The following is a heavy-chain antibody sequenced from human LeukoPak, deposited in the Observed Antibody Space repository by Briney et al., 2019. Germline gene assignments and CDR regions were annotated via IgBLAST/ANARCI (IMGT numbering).Heavy chain of an antibody. Sequence: PGGSLRLSCAASGFTFSSYAMHWVRQAPGKGLVWVARLNGDGSDVKYADSLRGRFTISRDNAKNTLYLQMNSLGAEDTAVNYCGGWNVVRGMTGWGQGTLVTVSS. CDR2: LNGDGSDV. CDR3: GGWNVVRGMTG. J-gene: IGHJ4*02. CDR1: GFTFSSYA. D-gene: IGHD3-10*01. V-gene: IGHV3-74*01.